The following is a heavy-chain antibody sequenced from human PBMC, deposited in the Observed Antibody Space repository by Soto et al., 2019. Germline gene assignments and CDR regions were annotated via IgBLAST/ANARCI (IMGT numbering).Heavy chain of an antibody. CDR2: IVVGSGNT. J-gene: IGHJ6*02. D-gene: IGHD5-18*01. CDR3: AAGVDTAMVYYYYGMDV. CDR1: GFTFTSSA. V-gene: IGHV1-58*01. Sequence: EASVKVSCKASGFTFTSSAVQWVRQARGQRLEWIGWIVVGSGNTNYAQKFQERVTITRDMATSTAYMELSSLRSEDTAVYYCAAGVDTAMVYYYYGMDVWGQGTTVTVSS.